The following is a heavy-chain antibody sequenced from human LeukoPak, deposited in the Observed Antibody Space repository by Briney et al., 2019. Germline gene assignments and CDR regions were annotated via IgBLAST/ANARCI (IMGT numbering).Heavy chain of an antibody. CDR1: GFTFSSYW. CDR2: IKQDGSEK. D-gene: IGHD3-3*01. J-gene: IGHJ4*02. V-gene: IGHV3-7*01. Sequence: PGGSLRLSCAASGFTFSSYWMSWVRQAPGKGLEWVANIKQDGSEKYYVDSVKGRFIISRDNAKNSLYLQMNSLRAEDTAVYYCASGITIFGVVSHFDYWGQGTLVTVSS. CDR3: ASGITIFGVVSHFDY.